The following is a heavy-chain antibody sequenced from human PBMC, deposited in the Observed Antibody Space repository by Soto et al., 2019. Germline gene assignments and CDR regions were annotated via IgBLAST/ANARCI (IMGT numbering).Heavy chain of an antibody. V-gene: IGHV4-34*01. CDR3: ARPKMDYDSTGYYFDY. CDR1: GGSFSGYY. J-gene: IGHJ4*02. D-gene: IGHD3-22*01. Sequence: PSETLSLTCAVYGGSFSGYYWSWIRQPPGKGLEWIGEINHSGSTNYNPSLKSRVTISVDTSKNQFSLKLSSVTAADTAVYYCARPKMDYDSTGYYFDYWGQGTLVTVSS. CDR2: INHSGST.